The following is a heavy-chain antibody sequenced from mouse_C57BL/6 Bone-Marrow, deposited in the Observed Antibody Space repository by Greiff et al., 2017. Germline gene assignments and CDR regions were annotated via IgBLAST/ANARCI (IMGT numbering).Heavy chain of an antibody. Sequence: QVQLQQSGSELRSPGSSVKLSCTDFDSEVFPIAYMSWVRQKPGHGFEWIGGILPSIGRTISGAKFEGKATLDADTLSNTAYLELNRLTSEDSSIYYGARDYYEGYFDYWGKGTTLTVSS. D-gene: IGHD1-1*01. CDR3: ARDYYEGYFDY. V-gene: IGHV15-2*01. CDR1: DSEVFPIAY. CDR2: ILPSIGRT. J-gene: IGHJ2*01.